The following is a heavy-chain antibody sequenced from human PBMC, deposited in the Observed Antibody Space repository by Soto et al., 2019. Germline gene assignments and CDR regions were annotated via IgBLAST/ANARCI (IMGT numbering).Heavy chain of an antibody. CDR2: IYYSGST. D-gene: IGHD3-10*01. J-gene: IGHJ4*02. Sequence: SETLSFTCTISGGSISSYYWSWIRQPPGKGLEWIGYIYYSGSTNYNPSLKSRVTISVDTSKNQFSLKLNSMTAADTAVYYCARHNYGSGSTYFDYWGQGTLVTVSS. CDR3: ARHNYGSGSTYFDY. V-gene: IGHV4-59*08. CDR1: GGSISSYY.